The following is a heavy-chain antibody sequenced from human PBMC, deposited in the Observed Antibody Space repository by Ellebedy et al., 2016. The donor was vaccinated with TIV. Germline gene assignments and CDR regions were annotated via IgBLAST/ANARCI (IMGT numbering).Heavy chain of an antibody. V-gene: IGHV3-7*04. J-gene: IGHJ4*02. D-gene: IGHD3-9*01. CDR1: GFTFSSYW. CDR3: ARVGEIRYFDWLSPTTCDY. Sequence: GGSLRLXCAASGFTFSSYWMSWVRQAPGKGLEWVANIKQDGSEKYYVDSVKGRFTISRDNAKNSLYLQMNSLRAEDTAVYYCARVGEIRYFDWLSPTTCDYWGQGTLVTVSS. CDR2: IKQDGSEK.